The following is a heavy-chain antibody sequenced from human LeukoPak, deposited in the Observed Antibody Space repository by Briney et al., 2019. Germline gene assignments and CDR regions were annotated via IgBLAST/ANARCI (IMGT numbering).Heavy chain of an antibody. CDR3: ARGVKGYCSGGSCYYLSWFDP. CDR2: INHSGST. V-gene: IGHV4-34*01. Sequence: SETLSLTCAVYGGSFSGYYWSWIRQPPGKGLEWIGEINHSGSTNYNPSLKSRVTISVDTSKNQFSLKLSSVTAADTAVYYCARGVKGYCSGGSCYYLSWFDPWGQGTPVTVSS. D-gene: IGHD2-15*01. J-gene: IGHJ5*02. CDR1: GGSFSGYY.